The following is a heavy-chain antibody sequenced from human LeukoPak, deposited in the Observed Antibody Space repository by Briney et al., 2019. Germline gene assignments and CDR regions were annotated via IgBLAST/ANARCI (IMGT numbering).Heavy chain of an antibody. V-gene: IGHV1-18*01. D-gene: IGHD3-16*01. CDR2: ISAYNGNT. Sequence: HWASVKVSCKASGYTFTSYGISWVRQAPGQGLEWMGWISAYNGNTNYAQKLQGRVTMTTDTSTSTAYMELRSLRSDDTAVYYCARDFNTPLRLGEEDWGQGTLVTVSS. J-gene: IGHJ4*02. CDR1: GYTFTSYG. CDR3: ARDFNTPLRLGEED.